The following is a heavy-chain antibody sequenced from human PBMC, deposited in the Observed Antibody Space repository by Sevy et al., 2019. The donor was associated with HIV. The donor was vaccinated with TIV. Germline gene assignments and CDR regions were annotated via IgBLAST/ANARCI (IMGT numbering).Heavy chain of an antibody. V-gene: IGHV3-7*01. J-gene: IGHJ4*02. Sequence: GGSLRLSCAASGFSFSSYWMTWFRQAPGKELEWVANVNLDGSGKYYVDSVKGRFTISRDNARNSLSLQMNSPRAEDTAVYYCARSVDYWGQGTLVTVSS. CDR1: GFSFSSYW. CDR3: ARSVDY. CDR2: VNLDGSGK.